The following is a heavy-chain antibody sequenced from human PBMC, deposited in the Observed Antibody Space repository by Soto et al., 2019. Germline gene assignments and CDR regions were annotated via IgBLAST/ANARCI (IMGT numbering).Heavy chain of an antibody. D-gene: IGHD6-19*01. V-gene: IGHV4-59*01. CDR2: IYYSGST. Sequence: NPSETLSLTCTVSGGSISSYYWSWIRQPPGKGLEWIGYIYYSGSTNYNPSLKSRVTISVDTSKNQFSLKLSSVTAADTAVYYCAITQHPSGWYTRGMDVWGQGTTVTVSS. J-gene: IGHJ6*02. CDR3: AITQHPSGWYTRGMDV. CDR1: GGSISSYY.